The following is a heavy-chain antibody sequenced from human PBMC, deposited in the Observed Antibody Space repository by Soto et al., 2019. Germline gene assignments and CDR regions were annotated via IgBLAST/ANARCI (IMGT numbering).Heavy chain of an antibody. CDR2: IYHSGST. V-gene: IGHV4-30-2*01. CDR3: ARDVLSNWYFDL. Sequence: SETLSLTCAVSGGSISSGGYSWSWIRQPPGKGLEWIGYIYHSGSTYYNPSLKSRVTISVDRSKNQFSLKLSSVTAEDTAVYYCARDVLSNWYFDLWGRGTLVTVSS. CDR1: GGSISSGGYS. J-gene: IGHJ2*01.